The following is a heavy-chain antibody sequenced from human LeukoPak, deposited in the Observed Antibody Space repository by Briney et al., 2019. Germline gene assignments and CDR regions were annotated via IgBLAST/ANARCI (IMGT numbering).Heavy chain of an antibody. CDR3: ARGPIAAAGDY. V-gene: IGHV1-46*01. CDR1: GYTFTGYY. CDR2: INPSGGST. Sequence: ASVKVSCKASGYTFTGYYMHWVRQAPGQGLEWMGWINPSGGSTSYAQKFQGRVTMTRDTSTSTAYMEVRSLRSDDTAVYYCARGPIAAAGDYWGQGTLVTVSS. J-gene: IGHJ4*02. D-gene: IGHD6-13*01.